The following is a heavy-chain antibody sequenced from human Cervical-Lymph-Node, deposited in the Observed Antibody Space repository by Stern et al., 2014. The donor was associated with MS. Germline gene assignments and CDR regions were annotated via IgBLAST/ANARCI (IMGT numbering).Heavy chain of an antibody. CDR2: IYYSGST. Sequence: QVQLQESGPGLVKPSETLSLTCTVSGGSISSYYWSWIRQPPGKGLEWIGYIYYSGSTNYNPSLKSRVTISVDTSKNQFSLKLSSVTAADTAVYYCARGASPVAGLLDFDLWGRGTLVTVSS. CDR3: ARGASPVAGLLDFDL. J-gene: IGHJ2*01. D-gene: IGHD6-19*01. V-gene: IGHV4-59*01. CDR1: GGSISSYY.